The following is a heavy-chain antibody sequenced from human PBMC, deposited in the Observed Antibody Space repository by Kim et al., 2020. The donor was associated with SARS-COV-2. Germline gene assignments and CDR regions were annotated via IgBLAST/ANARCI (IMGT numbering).Heavy chain of an antibody. CDR3: ARARSSSWLFDY. Sequence: FQGRVTITRDTSASTAYMELSSLRSEDTAVYYCARARSSSWLFDYWGQGTLVTVSS. D-gene: IGHD6-13*01. V-gene: IGHV1-3*01. J-gene: IGHJ4*02.